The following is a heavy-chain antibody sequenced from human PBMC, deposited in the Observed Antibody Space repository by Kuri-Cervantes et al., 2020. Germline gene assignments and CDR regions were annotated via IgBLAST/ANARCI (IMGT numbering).Heavy chain of an antibody. V-gene: IGHV4-4*07. Sequence: GSLRLSCTVSGGSISSYYWSWIRQPPGKGLEWIGRIYTSGSTNYNPSLKSRVTMSVDTSKNQFSLKLSSVTAADTAVYYCARTGYYDFWSGKDYYYYGMAVWGQGNTVPVSS. CDR2: IYTSGST. J-gene: IGHJ6*02. CDR3: ARTGYYDFWSGKDYYYYGMAV. CDR1: GGSISSYY. D-gene: IGHD3-3*01.